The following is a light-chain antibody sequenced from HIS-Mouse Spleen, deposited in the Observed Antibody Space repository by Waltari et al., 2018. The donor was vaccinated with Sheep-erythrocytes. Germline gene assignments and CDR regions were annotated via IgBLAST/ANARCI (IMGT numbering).Light chain of an antibody. J-gene: IGLJ3*02. CDR1: SSDVGGYNY. CDR3: CSYAGSYTFWV. CDR2: DVS. Sequence: QSALTQPRPVSGSPGQSVTISCTGTSSDVGGYNYVSWYQQHPGKAPKLMIYDVSKRPSGVPDSFSGSKSGNTASLTISGLQAEDEADYYCCSYAGSYTFWVFGGGTKLTVL. V-gene: IGLV2-11*01.